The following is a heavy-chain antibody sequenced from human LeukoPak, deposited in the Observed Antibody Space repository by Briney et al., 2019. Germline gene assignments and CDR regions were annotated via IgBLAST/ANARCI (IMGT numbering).Heavy chain of an antibody. Sequence: GGSLRLSCAASGFTFSDYGMHWVRQAPGKGLEWVAFIRYDGSNKYYADSVKGRFTISRDNSKNTLYLQMNSLRAEDTAVYYCAKEEAVDRYYDSSGYFDYWGQGTLVTVSS. CDR1: GFTFSDYG. CDR2: IRYDGSNK. V-gene: IGHV3-30*02. J-gene: IGHJ4*02. CDR3: AKEEAVDRYYDSSGYFDY. D-gene: IGHD3-22*01.